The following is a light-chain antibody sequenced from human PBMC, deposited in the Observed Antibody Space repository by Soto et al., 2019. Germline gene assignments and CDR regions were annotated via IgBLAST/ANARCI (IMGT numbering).Light chain of an antibody. J-gene: IGKJ5*01. CDR1: QGISSF. Sequence: DIQLTQSPSFLSASVGDRVTITCRASQGISSFLAWYQQKPAKAPKLLIYGASTLQSGVPSRFSGSGSGTEFTLTISSLQPEDFATYYCQQLDTYPITFGQGTRLEIK. CDR2: GAS. V-gene: IGKV1-9*01. CDR3: QQLDTYPIT.